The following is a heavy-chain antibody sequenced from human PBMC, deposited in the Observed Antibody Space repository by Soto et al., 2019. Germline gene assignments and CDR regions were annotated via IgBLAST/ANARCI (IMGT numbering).Heavy chain of an antibody. CDR1: GGSISNFY. Sequence: QVQLQESGPGLVKPSETLSLTCTVSGGSISNFYWSWIRQPPGKGLEWIGYFYYSGSTNYNPSLKSRVTISVDTSKNQFSLKLSSVTAADTAVYFCARRYGGNLDYWGQGTLVTVSS. CDR3: ARRYGGNLDY. CDR2: FYYSGST. V-gene: IGHV4-59*08. D-gene: IGHD1-26*01. J-gene: IGHJ4*02.